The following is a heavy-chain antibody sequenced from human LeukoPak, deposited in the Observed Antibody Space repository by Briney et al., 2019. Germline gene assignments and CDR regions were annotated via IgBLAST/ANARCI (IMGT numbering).Heavy chain of an antibody. D-gene: IGHD6-19*01. J-gene: IGHJ4*02. CDR2: IIPILGIA. CDR3: AREVRGGWYGGEYFDY. Sequence: ASVKVSCKASGGTFSSYAISWVRQAPGQGLEWMGRIIPILGIANYAQKFQGRVTITADKSTSTAYMELSSLRSEDTAVYYCAREVRGGWYGGEYFDYWGQGTLVTVSS. CDR1: GGTFSSYA. V-gene: IGHV1-69*04.